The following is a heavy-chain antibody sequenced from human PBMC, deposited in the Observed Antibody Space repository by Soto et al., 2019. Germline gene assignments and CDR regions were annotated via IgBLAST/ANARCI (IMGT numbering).Heavy chain of an antibody. Sequence: QITLKESGPPLVKPTQTLTLTCTFSGFSLSTGGVGVAWIRQPPGTALEWLALIYWNVERRYSPSLKTRLTXTXVTSKNQVVLTMTNMDPVDTATYSWAPFSYGDYLDYWGQGTLVTVSS. J-gene: IGHJ4*02. CDR2: IYWNVER. D-gene: IGHD4-17*01. CDR1: GFSLSTGGVG. CDR3: APFSYGDYLDY. V-gene: IGHV2-5*01.